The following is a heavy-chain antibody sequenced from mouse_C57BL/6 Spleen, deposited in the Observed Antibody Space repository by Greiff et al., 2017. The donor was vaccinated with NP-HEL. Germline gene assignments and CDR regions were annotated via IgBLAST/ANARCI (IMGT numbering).Heavy chain of an antibody. D-gene: IGHD1-1*01. V-gene: IGHV5-17*01. Sequence: EVKLVESGGGLVKPGGSLKLSCAASGFTFSDYGMHWVRQAPEKGLEWVAYISSGSSTIYYADTVKGRFTISRDNAKNTLFLQMTSLRSEDTAMYYCARLDGSSYDYAMDYWGQGTSVTVSS. J-gene: IGHJ4*01. CDR2: ISSGSSTI. CDR3: ARLDGSSYDYAMDY. CDR1: GFTFSDYG.